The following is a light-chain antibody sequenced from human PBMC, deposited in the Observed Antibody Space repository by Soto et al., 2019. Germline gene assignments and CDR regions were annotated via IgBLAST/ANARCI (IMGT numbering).Light chain of an antibody. V-gene: IGLV2-8*01. CDR3: SSHGGYSPYV. CDR2: EVN. J-gene: IGLJ1*01. CDR1: TSDIGGYNY. Sequence: QSALTQPPSASGSPGQSVAISCTGTTSDIGGYNYVSWYQQHPGKAPKLMIYEVNKRPSGVPDRFSGSKSGNTASLTVSGLQAEDEADYYCSSHGGYSPYVFGTGTKVTVL.